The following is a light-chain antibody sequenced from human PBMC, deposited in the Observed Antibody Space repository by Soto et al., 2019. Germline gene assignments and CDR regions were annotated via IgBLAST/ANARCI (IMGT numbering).Light chain of an antibody. V-gene: IGLV2-11*01. CDR1: SSDVGVYDY. J-gene: IGLJ1*01. CDR3: CSYAGSYTFV. Sequence: QSALTQPRSVSGSTGQSVTISCTGTSSDVGVYDYVSWYQQYPGKAPKFKNYDVSKRPSGVPDRFSGSKSDNTASLTISGLQAEDEADYYCCSYAGSYTFVFGIGTKVT. CDR2: DVS.